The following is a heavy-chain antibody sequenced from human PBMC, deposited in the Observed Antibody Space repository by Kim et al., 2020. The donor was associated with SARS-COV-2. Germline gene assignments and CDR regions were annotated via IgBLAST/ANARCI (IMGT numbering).Heavy chain of an antibody. CDR3: AGGRNTIFGVVMIDYYGMDV. Sequence: ASVKVSCKASGYTFTGYYMHWVRQAPGQGLEWMGRINPNSGGTNYAQKFQGRVTMTRDTSISTAYMELSRLRSDDTAVYYCAGGRNTIFGVVMIDYYGMDVWGQGTTVTVSS. CDR1: GYTFTGYY. CDR2: INPNSGGT. V-gene: IGHV1-2*06. J-gene: IGHJ6*02. D-gene: IGHD3-3*01.